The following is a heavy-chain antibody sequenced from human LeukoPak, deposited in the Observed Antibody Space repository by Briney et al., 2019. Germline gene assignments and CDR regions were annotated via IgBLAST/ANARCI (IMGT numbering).Heavy chain of an antibody. Sequence: ASVNVSCKASGYTFTSYGISWVRQAPGQGLEWMGWISAYNGNTNYAQKLQGRVTMTTDTSTSTAYMELRSLRSDDTAVYYCARAPTGVVIMSGSDYWGQGTLVTVSS. CDR1: GYTFTSYG. CDR3: ARAPTGVVIMSGSDY. V-gene: IGHV1-18*01. CDR2: ISAYNGNT. J-gene: IGHJ4*02. D-gene: IGHD3-3*01.